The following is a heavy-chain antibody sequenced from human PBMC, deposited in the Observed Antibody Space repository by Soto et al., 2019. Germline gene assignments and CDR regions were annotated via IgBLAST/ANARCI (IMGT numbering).Heavy chain of an antibody. D-gene: IGHD2-2*02. CDR2: ITPIFGTA. Sequence: QVQLVQSGAEVKKPGSSVKVSCKASGGTLINYPISWVRQAPGQGLEWMGGITPIFGTAHYAQKSQGRVTITADESTSTAYMELTSLRSEDTAVYYCARDNEYQLLYPSFDYWGQGTLVTVSS. CDR3: ARDNEYQLLYPSFDY. J-gene: IGHJ4*02. V-gene: IGHV1-69*01. CDR1: GGTLINYP.